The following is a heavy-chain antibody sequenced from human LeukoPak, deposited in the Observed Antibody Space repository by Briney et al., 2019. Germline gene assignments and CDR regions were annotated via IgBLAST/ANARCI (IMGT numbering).Heavy chain of an antibody. CDR1: GFTFSSYN. J-gene: IGHJ4*02. D-gene: IGHD6-19*01. CDR2: ISSSSSTI. CDR3: ARGNTGYSSAWGRDFDY. V-gene: IGHV3-48*02. Sequence: GGSLRLSCTASGFTFSSYNMNWVRQAPGKGLEWVSYISSSSSTIYYADSVKGRFTISRDNAKNSLYVQMNSLRDEDTAVYYCARGNTGYSSAWGRDFDYWGQGTLVTVSS.